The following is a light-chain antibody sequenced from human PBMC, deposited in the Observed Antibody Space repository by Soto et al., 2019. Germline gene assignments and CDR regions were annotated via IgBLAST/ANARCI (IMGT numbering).Light chain of an antibody. CDR1: QSVINY. CDR2: DTS. J-gene: IGKJ3*01. CDR3: QQYDSIPFT. Sequence: EIVLTQSPATLSLSPGERATLSCRASQSVINYLAWYQQKPGQAPRLLIYDTSNRATGIPARFSGSGSGTDFTLIISSLEPEDFATYHCQQYDSIPFTFGPGTKVEIK. V-gene: IGKV3-11*01.